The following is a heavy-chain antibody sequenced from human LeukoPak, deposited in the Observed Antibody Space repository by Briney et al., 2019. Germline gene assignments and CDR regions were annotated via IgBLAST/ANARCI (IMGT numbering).Heavy chain of an antibody. D-gene: IGHD6-6*01. CDR1: GGSFSGYY. Sequence: SETLSLTCAVYGGSFSGYYWSWIRQPPGKGLEWIGEINHSGSANYNPSLKSRVTISVDTSKNQFSLKLSSVTAADTAVYYCARVEYSSSSGPNWFDPWGQGTLVTVSS. CDR3: ARVEYSSSSGPNWFDP. CDR2: INHSGSA. V-gene: IGHV4-34*01. J-gene: IGHJ5*02.